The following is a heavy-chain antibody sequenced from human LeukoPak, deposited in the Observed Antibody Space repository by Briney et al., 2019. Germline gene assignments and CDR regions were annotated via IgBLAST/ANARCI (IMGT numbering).Heavy chain of an antibody. CDR2: IGTAGDT. V-gene: IGHV3-13*01. CDR1: GFTFSDYD. J-gene: IGHJ4*02. D-gene: IGHD1-1*01. CDR3: ARVAKERVGGVYYFDY. Sequence: GGSLRLSCAASGFTFSDYDMHWVRQATGKGLEGVSAIGTAGDTYYTGSVKGRFTISRENAKNSLYLQMNSLRAGDTAVYYCARVAKERVGGVYYFDYWGQGTLVTVSS.